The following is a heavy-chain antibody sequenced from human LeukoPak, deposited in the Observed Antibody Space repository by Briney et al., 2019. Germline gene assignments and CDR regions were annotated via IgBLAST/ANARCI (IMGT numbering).Heavy chain of an antibody. CDR1: GGTFSSYA. CDR2: ISAYNGNT. CDR3: ARDQEGPFDP. Sequence: GASVKVSCKASGGTFSSYAISWVRQAPGQGLEWMGWISAYNGNTNYAQKLQGRVTMTTDTSTSTAYMELRSLRSDDTAVYYCARDQEGPFDPWGQGTLVTVSS. V-gene: IGHV1-18*01. J-gene: IGHJ5*02.